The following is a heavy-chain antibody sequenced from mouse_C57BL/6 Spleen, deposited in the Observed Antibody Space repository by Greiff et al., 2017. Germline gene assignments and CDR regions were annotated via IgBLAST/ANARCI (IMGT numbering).Heavy chain of an antibody. CDR2: IYPGDGDT. CDR3: AREGAAQALFDY. Sequence: QVQLQQSGPELVKPGASVKISCKASGYAFSSSWMNWVKQRPGKGLEWIGRIYPGDGDTNYNGKFKGKATLTADKSSSTAYMQRSSLASEDSAFYFWAREGAAQALFDYWGQGTTLTVSS. J-gene: IGHJ2*01. V-gene: IGHV1-82*01. D-gene: IGHD3-2*02. CDR1: GYAFSSSW.